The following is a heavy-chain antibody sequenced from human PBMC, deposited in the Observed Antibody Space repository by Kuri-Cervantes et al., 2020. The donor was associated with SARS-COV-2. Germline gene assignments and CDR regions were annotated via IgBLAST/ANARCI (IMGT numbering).Heavy chain of an antibody. J-gene: IGHJ4*02. Sequence: GGSLRLSCAASGFTFSSYGMHWVRQAPGKGLEWVAVISYDGSNKYYADSVKGRFTISRDNSKNTLYLQMNSLRAEDTAVYYCARGNTIFGVALGGYWGQGTLVTVSS. V-gene: IGHV3-30*03. CDR3: ARGNTIFGVALGGY. CDR2: ISYDGSNK. CDR1: GFTFSSYG. D-gene: IGHD3-3*01.